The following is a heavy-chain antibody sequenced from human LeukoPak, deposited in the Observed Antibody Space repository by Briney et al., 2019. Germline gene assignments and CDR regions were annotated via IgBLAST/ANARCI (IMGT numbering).Heavy chain of an antibody. CDR1: GFTFSNYA. Sequence: GGSLRLSCAASGFTFSNYAIHWVRQAPGKGLEWVAVISYDGSNKYYADSEKGRFTISRDNSKNALYLQMNSLRAEDTAVYYCARARVDIAMFTWLNWYFDLWGRGTLVTVSS. CDR2: ISYDGSNK. D-gene: IGHD5-18*01. CDR3: ARARVDIAMFTWLNWYFDL. V-gene: IGHV3-30-3*01. J-gene: IGHJ2*01.